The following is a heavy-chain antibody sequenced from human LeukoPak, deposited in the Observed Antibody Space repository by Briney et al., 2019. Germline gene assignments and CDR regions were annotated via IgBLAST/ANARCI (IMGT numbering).Heavy chain of an antibody. V-gene: IGHV3-21*01. CDR3: ARRQPLGCSGTSCYAGPVDY. Sequence: GRSLRLSCAASGFTFSSYGMHWVRQAPGKGLEWVSSISGTSTYIYYADSVKGRFTISRDNGKNSLYLQMNSLRAEDTAVYYCARRQPLGCSGTSCYAGPVDYWGQGTLVTVSS. D-gene: IGHD2-2*01. CDR2: ISGTSTYI. CDR1: GFTFSSYG. J-gene: IGHJ4*02.